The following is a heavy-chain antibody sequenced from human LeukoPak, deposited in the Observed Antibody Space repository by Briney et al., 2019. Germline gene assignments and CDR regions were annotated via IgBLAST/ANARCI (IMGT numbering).Heavy chain of an antibody. D-gene: IGHD3-10*01. CDR1: GYTLTELS. J-gene: IGHJ6*02. CDR3: ARGFSGAYYYYYGMDV. CDR2: FDPEDGET. V-gene: IGHV1-24*01. Sequence: ASVKVSCKVSGYTLTELSMHWVRQAPGKGLEWMGGFDPEDGETIYAQKFQGRVTMTRNTSISTAYMELSSLRSEDTAVYYCARGFSGAYYYYYGMDVWGQGTTVTVSS.